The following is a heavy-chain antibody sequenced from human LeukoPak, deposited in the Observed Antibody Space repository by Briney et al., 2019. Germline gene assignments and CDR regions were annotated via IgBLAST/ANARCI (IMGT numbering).Heavy chain of an antibody. V-gene: IGHV3-7*01. Sequence: PGGSLRLSCTASRFTFSNYWMSWVHQAPGKGLEWVANIKEDGSEKYYVDSVKGRFTISRDNAKNSLYLQMNSLGAEDTAVYYCARDYGVAGLFDPWGQGTLVTVSS. J-gene: IGHJ5*02. CDR3: ARDYGVAGLFDP. D-gene: IGHD6-19*01. CDR2: IKEDGSEK. CDR1: RFTFSNYW.